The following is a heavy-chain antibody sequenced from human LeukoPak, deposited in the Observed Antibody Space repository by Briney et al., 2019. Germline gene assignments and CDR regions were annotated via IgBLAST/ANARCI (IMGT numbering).Heavy chain of an antibody. V-gene: IGHV3-23*01. CDR1: RFPFISYA. J-gene: IGHJ3*02. CDR3: AKDPDSSSWFLSPFDI. Sequence: GSLRLSCAAPRFPFISYAMGWVRPAPGKGLEWVSAISDSGGSTYYEDYVKVQFTISRDNPKNTLYLQMNSLRAEDTAVYYCAKDPDSSSWFLSPFDIWGQGTMVTVSS. D-gene: IGHD6-13*01. CDR2: ISDSGGST.